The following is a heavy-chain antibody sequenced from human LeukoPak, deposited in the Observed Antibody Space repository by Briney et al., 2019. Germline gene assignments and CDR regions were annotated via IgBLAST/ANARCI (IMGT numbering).Heavy chain of an antibody. Sequence: SETLSLTCAVYGGSFSGYYWSWIRQPPGKGLEWIGEINHSGSTNYNPSLKSRVTISVDTSKNQFSLKLSSVTAADTAVNYCARDAYTATGYYPYWGQGTLVTVSS. D-gene: IGHD3-9*01. CDR1: GGSFSGYY. J-gene: IGHJ4*02. V-gene: IGHV4-34*01. CDR2: INHSGST. CDR3: ARDAYTATGYYPY.